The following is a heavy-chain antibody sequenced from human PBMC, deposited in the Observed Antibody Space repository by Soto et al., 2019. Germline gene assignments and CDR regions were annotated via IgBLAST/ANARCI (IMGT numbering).Heavy chain of an antibody. CDR1: FGSFSDYY. Sequence: PSETLSLTCTVYFGSFSDYYWSLILQSPVRCLELVWEITYSGSTNYNPSLKSPVTISVDTSKNQFSLKLSSVTAADSAVYFCARVSRTKPAGYRSGWYRGYYYGMDVWGQGTTVTVSS. D-gene: IGHD6-19*01. CDR2: ITYSGST. V-gene: IGHV4-34*01. CDR3: ARVSRTKPAGYRSGWYRGYYYGMDV. J-gene: IGHJ6*02.